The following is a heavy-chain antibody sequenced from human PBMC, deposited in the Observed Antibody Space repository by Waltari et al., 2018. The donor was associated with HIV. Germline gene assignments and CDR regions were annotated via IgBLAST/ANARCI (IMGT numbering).Heavy chain of an antibody. CDR1: GGSFSGYY. CDR2: INHSGST. J-gene: IGHJ4*02. CDR3: VSTRDYDYVWGSYNY. V-gene: IGHV4-34*01. D-gene: IGHD3-16*01. Sequence: QVQLQQWGAGLLKPSETLSLTCAVYGGSFSGYYWSWIRQPPGKGLEWIGEINHSGSTNYNPSLKSRVTISVDTSKNQFSLKLSSVTAADTAVYYCVSTRDYDYVWGSYNYWGQGTLVTVSS.